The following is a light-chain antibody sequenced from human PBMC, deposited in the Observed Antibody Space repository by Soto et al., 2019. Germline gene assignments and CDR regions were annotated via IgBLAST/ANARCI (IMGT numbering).Light chain of an antibody. CDR3: QQRKIWPPIT. Sequence: EVVLTQSPATLSLSPGETATLSCRASQSVDSYLAWYQQKPGQAPRLLIYDASNRAADIPLRFSGSRSGTEFTLTISSLEPEDFAVYYCQQRKIWPPITFGPGTRLDIK. J-gene: IGKJ5*01. V-gene: IGKV3-11*01. CDR1: QSVDSY. CDR2: DAS.